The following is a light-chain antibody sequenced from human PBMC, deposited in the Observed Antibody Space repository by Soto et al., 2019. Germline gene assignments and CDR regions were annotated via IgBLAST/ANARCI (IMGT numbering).Light chain of an antibody. J-gene: IGKJ1*01. CDR2: GAS. Sequence: EIVLTQPPGTLSLSPGERATLSCMASQSVSSSYLAWYQQKPGQAPRLLIYGASSRATGIPDRFSGSGSGTDFTLTISRLEPEDLAVYYCQQYGSSPWTFGQGTKVDIK. CDR1: QSVSSSY. V-gene: IGKV3-20*01. CDR3: QQYGSSPWT.